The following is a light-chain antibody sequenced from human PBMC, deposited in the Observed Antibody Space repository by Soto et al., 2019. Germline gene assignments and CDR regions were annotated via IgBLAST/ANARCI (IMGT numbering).Light chain of an antibody. CDR2: DVG. CDR1: SSDVGSYNR. CDR3: SSSTSSNTYV. V-gene: IGLV2-18*02. J-gene: IGLJ1*01. Sequence: QSVLTQPPSVSGSPGQSVTISCNGTSSDVGSYNRVSWYQQPPGTAPKLMIYDVGNRPSGVPDRFSVSKSGNTASLTISGLQADDEADYYCSSSTSSNTYVFGTGTKVTVL.